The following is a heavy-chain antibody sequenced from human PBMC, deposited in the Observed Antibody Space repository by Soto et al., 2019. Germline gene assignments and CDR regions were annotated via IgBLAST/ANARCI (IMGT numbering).Heavy chain of an antibody. Sequence: QVQLMESGGGLVKPEGSLRLSCAASGFTFSDYYMSWIRQAPGKGLEWLSYISSGGTPTYYADSVKGRFTISRDNVENSLSLQMNGLRAEDTAVYYCAGDLGHNPIDYWGQGTLVTVSS. CDR2: ISSGGTPT. J-gene: IGHJ4*02. CDR1: GFTFSDYY. V-gene: IGHV3-11*01. D-gene: IGHD7-27*01. CDR3: AGDLGHNPIDY.